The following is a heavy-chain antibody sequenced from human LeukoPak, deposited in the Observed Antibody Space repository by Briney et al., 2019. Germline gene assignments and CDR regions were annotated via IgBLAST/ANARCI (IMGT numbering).Heavy chain of an antibody. Sequence: ASVKVSFKVSGYTLTELSMHWVRQAPGKGLEWMGGFDPEDGETIYAQKFQGRVTMTEDTSTDTAYMELSSLRSEDTAVYYCATEYSSSSGRYDAFDIWGQGTMVTVSS. D-gene: IGHD6-6*01. J-gene: IGHJ3*02. CDR3: ATEYSSSSGRYDAFDI. CDR1: GYTLTELS. V-gene: IGHV1-24*01. CDR2: FDPEDGET.